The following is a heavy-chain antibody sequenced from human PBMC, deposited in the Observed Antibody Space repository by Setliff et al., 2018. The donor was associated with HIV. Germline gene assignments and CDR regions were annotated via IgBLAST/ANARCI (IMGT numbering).Heavy chain of an antibody. CDR1: GDSISSSNW. CDR3: ARDTNYGDNIWAFDM. V-gene: IGHV4-4*02. J-gene: IGHJ3*02. D-gene: IGHD4-17*01. CDR2: IHHGGTT. Sequence: KTSETLSFTCAVPGDSISSSNWWNWVRQPPGKGLEWIGEIHHGGTTNYNPSLKSRLSILLDKSNNQLSLKVTSVTAADTAVYYCARDTNYGDNIWAFDMWGQGTKVTVSS.